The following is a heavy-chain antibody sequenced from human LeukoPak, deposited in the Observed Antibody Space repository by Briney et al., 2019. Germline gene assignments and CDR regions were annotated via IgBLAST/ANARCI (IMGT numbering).Heavy chain of an antibody. J-gene: IGHJ4*02. Sequence: GGSLRLSCAASGFTFSDYYMSWIRQAPGKGLEWVSYISSSNSYTNYADSVKVRFTISRDNAKNSLYLQMNSLRAEDTAVYYCARVERSYGSDYWGQGTLVTVSS. CDR2: ISSSNSYT. V-gene: IGHV3-11*06. CDR3: ARVERSYGSDY. D-gene: IGHD5-18*01. CDR1: GFTFSDYY.